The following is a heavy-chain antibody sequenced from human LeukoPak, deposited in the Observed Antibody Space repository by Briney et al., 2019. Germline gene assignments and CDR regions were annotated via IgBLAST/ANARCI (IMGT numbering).Heavy chain of an antibody. J-gene: IGHJ4*02. CDR1: GGSISSATYY. V-gene: IGHV4-61*02. CDR2: IYSSGAT. CDR3: ARDFHY. Sequence: PSETLSLTCTVSGGSISSATYYWTWIRQPAGKGLEWIGRIYSSGATNYNPSLKSRLTISLDTSKNQFSLKLNFVTAADTAIYYCARDFHYWGQGTLVTVSS.